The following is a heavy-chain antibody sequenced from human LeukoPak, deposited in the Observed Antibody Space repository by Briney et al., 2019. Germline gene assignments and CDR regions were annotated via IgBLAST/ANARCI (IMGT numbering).Heavy chain of an antibody. J-gene: IGHJ5*02. CDR2: IDPSDSYT. Sequence: GESLKISCKGSGYSFTSYWISWVRQMPGKGLEWMGRIDPSDSYTNYSPSFQGHVTIPADKSISTAYLQWSSLKASDTAVYYCARRGPMIKSWFDPWGQGTLVTVSS. CDR3: ARRGPMIKSWFDP. V-gene: IGHV5-10-1*01. D-gene: IGHD3-22*01. CDR1: GYSFTSYW.